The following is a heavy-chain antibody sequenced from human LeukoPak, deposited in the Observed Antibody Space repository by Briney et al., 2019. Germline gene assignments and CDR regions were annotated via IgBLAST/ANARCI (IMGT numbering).Heavy chain of an antibody. CDR3: ARVGSAVAGYYFDY. J-gene: IGHJ4*02. D-gene: IGHD6-19*01. CDR1: GFTFSSYE. V-gene: IGHV3-48*03. Sequence: PGGSLRLSCAASGFTFSSYEMNWVRQAPGKGLEWVSYISSSGSTIYYADSVKGRFTISRDNAKNSLYLQMNSLRAEDTAVYYCARVGSAVAGYYFDYWGQGTLVTVSS. CDR2: ISSSGSTI.